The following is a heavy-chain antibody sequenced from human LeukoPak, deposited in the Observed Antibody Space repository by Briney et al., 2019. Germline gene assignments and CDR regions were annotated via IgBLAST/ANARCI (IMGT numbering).Heavy chain of an antibody. D-gene: IGHD6-19*01. CDR1: GGSISSSSYY. V-gene: IGHV4-39*01. CDR3: ARQRWLVLIDY. CDR2: IYYSGST. Sequence: SETLSLTCTVSGGSISSSSYYWGWIRQPPGKGLEWIGSIYYSGSTYYNPSLKSRVTISVDTSKNQFSLKLSSVTAADTAVYYCARQRWLVLIDYSRQGTLVTVSS. J-gene: IGHJ4*02.